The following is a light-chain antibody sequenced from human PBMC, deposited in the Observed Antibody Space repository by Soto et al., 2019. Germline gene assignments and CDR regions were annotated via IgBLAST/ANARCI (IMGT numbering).Light chain of an antibody. Sequence: EIVLTQSPGTLSLSPGEGASLSCRARQSVSSSYLAWYQQKPGQAPRLLIYGASSRATGIPDRFSGSGSGTDFTLTISRLEPEDFAVYYCQHYVTSLTTFGQGTKVDI. CDR3: QHYVTSLTT. CDR2: GAS. V-gene: IGKV3-20*01. J-gene: IGKJ1*01. CDR1: QSVSSSY.